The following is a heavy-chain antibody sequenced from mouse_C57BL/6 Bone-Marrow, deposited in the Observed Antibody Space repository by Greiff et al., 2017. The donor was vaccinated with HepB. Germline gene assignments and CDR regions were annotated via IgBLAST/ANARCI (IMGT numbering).Heavy chain of an antibody. Sequence: QVQLKQSGPELVKPGASVKISCKASGYSFTSYYIHWVKQRPGQGLEWIGWIYPGSGNTKYNEKFKGKATLTADTSSSTAYMQLSSLTSEDSAVYYCAGYYYGSRYYAMDYWGQGTSVTVSS. D-gene: IGHD1-1*01. CDR3: AGYYYGSRYYAMDY. V-gene: IGHV1-66*01. CDR2: IYPGSGNT. J-gene: IGHJ4*01. CDR1: GYSFTSYY.